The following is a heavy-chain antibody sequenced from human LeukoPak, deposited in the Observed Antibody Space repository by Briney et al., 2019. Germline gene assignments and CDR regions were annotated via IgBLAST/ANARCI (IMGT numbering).Heavy chain of an antibody. CDR3: ARDQGYDSSGYYGY. CDR1: GFTFSSYA. Sequence: PGGSLRLSCAASGFTFSSYALHWVRQAPGKGLEYVSTISYNGGSTYYANSVKGRFTISRDNSKNTLYLQMNSLRAEDTAVYYCARDQGYDSSGYYGYWGQGTLVTVSS. V-gene: IGHV3-64*01. J-gene: IGHJ4*02. D-gene: IGHD3-22*01. CDR2: ISYNGGST.